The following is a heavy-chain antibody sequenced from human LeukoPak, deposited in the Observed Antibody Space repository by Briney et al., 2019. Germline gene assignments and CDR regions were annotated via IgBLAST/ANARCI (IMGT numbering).Heavy chain of an antibody. CDR3: AKEDVVVITIRYFQH. CDR1: GFTFSSYG. J-gene: IGHJ1*01. Sequence: GGSLRLSCAASGFTFSSYGMHWVRQAPGKGLEWVAVISYDGSNKYYTDSVKGRFTISRDNSKNTLYLQMNSQRTEDTAIYYCAKEDVVVITIRYFQHWGQGTLVTVSS. CDR2: ISYDGSNK. D-gene: IGHD3-22*01. V-gene: IGHV3-30*18.